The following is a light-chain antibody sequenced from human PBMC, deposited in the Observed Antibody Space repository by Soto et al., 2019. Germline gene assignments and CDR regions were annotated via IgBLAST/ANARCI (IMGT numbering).Light chain of an antibody. CDR3: QQSNSWPRT. V-gene: IGKV3-15*01. CDR2: GIS. CDR1: QSVSNN. J-gene: IGKJ2*01. Sequence: EIVMTQSPATLSVSPGERATLSCRASQSVSNNLAWYQQKPGQAPRLLIWGISSGATGVPARFSGSGSGTEFTLTISSLQSGDSAVYYCQQSNSWPRTFGQGTKLEIK.